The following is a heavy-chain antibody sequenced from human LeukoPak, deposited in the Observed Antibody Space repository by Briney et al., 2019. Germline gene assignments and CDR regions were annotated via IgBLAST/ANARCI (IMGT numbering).Heavy chain of an antibody. CDR1: GGSISSYY. CDR2: IYTSGST. D-gene: IGHD1-26*01. CDR3: ARGGSYRSYYYFDY. J-gene: IGHJ4*02. Sequence: SETLSLTCTVSGGSISSYYWSWIRQPAGKGLEWIGRIYTSGSTNYNPSLKSRVTMSVDTSKNQFSLKLSSVTAADTAVYYCARGGSYRSYYYFDYWGQGTLVTVSS. V-gene: IGHV4-4*07.